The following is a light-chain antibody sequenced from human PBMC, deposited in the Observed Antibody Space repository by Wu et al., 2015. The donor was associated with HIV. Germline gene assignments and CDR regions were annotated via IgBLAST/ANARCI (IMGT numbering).Light chain of an antibody. V-gene: IGKV3-15*01. CDR2: NVS. J-gene: IGKJ2*03. Sequence: EILMTQSPATLSVSPGETATLSRRASESIGGDLSWYQQKPGQAPRLLIYNVSTRATGIPARFSGSRSGTEFTLTINSLQSEDFAVYFCQQHHNLYSFGQGTKLEIK. CDR1: ESIGGD. CDR3: QQHHNLYS.